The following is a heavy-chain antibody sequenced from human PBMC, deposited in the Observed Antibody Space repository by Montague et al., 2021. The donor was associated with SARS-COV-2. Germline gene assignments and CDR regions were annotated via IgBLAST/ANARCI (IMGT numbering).Heavy chain of an antibody. CDR1: GGSISSYY. CDR3: ARASLGYCSGGGCYVGFDP. CDR2: IYYSGST. J-gene: IGHJ5*02. D-gene: IGHD2-15*01. V-gene: IGHV4-59*01. Sequence: SETLSLTCTVSGGSISSYYWSWIRQPPGKGLEWIGYIYYSGSTNYNPSLKSRVTISVDTSKNQFSLKLSSVTAADTAVYYCARASLGYCSGGGCYVGFDPWGQGTLVTVSS.